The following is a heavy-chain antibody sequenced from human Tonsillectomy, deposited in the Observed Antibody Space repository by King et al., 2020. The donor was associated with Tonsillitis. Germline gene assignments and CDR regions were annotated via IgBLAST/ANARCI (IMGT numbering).Heavy chain of an antibody. Sequence: QLQESGPGLVRPSETLSLTCTVSGGSINSGDYYWGWIRQPPGKGLEWIGNIYYSGRTFYNPSLNSRVTISVDTSKNQFSLELTSVIAADTAVYYCARRLTGDRAGAFDIWGQGTMVTVSS. CDR1: GGSINSGDYY. CDR2: IYYSGRT. J-gene: IGHJ3*02. D-gene: IGHD7-27*01. V-gene: IGHV4-39*01. CDR3: ARRLTGDRAGAFDI.